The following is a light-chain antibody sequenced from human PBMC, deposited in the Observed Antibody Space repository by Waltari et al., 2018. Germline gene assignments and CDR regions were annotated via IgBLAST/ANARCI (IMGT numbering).Light chain of an antibody. Sequence: TQSPATLSLSPGERATLSCRASQGVSSYLAWYQQKPGQAPRLLIYDASNRATGIPARFSGSGSGTDFTLTITRLEPEDFVVYYCQQYGESPYTFGQGTNLEIK. J-gene: IGKJ2*01. CDR1: QGVSSY. V-gene: IGKV3-11*01. CDR2: DAS. CDR3: QQYGESPYT.